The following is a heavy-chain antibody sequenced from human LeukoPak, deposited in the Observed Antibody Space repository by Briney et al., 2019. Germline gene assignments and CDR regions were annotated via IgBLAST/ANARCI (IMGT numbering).Heavy chain of an antibody. J-gene: IGHJ4*02. CDR1: GFTFDDYG. V-gene: IGHV3-20*04. CDR2: INWNGGST. Sequence: RSGGSLRLSCAASGFTFDDYGMSWVRQAPGKGLEWVSGINWNGGSTGYADSVKGRFTISRDNAKNSLYLQMNSLRAEDTAVYYCAKETLYDYVWGSYHLDYWGQGTLVTVSS. CDR3: AKETLYDYVWGSYHLDY. D-gene: IGHD3-16*02.